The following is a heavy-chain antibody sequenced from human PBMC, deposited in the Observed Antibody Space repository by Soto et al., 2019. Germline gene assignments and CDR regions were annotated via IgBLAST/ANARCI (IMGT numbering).Heavy chain of an antibody. Sequence: PGGSLRLSCAAAGFTFSSYEMNWVRQAPGKGLEWVSYISRSGSTIYSVDSVKGRFTISRDNAKNSLYLQMNSLRAEDTAVYYCAREDIVATTYFDSWGQGTPVTSPQ. D-gene: IGHD5-12*01. CDR1: GFTFSSYE. CDR3: AREDIVATTYFDS. CDR2: ISRSGSTI. V-gene: IGHV3-48*03. J-gene: IGHJ4*02.